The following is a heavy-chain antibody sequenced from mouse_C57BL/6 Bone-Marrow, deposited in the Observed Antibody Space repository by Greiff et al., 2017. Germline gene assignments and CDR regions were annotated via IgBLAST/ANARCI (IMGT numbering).Heavy chain of an antibody. CDR3: ARREGWFAY. CDR2: ISSGGSYT. CDR1: GFTFSSYG. V-gene: IGHV5-6*02. Sequence: EVKLVESGGDLVKPGGSLKLSCAASGFTFSSYGMSWVRQTPDKRLEWLATISSGGSYTYYPDSVKVRFTIYRDNAKITLYLQMSSLKSEDTAMYYCARREGWFAYWGQGTLVTVSA. J-gene: IGHJ3*01.